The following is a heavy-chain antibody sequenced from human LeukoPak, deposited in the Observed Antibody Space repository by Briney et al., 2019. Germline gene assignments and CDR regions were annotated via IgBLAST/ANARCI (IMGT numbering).Heavy chain of an antibody. CDR3: ASFPGDYETNNYNWFDS. D-gene: IGHD3-22*01. J-gene: IGHJ5*01. CDR1: GFSFSDYS. CDR2: ISSSSTYR. V-gene: IGHV3-21*01. Sequence: GGSLRLSCAASGFSFSDYSINWVRQAPGKGLEWVSSISSSSTYRYYADSVKGRFTISRDNAKNSLYLQMNSLRVEDTAVYYCASFPGDYETNNYNWFDSWGQGTLVTVSS.